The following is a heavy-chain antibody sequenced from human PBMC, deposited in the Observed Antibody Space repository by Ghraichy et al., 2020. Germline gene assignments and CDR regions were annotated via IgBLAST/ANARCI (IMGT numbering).Heavy chain of an antibody. D-gene: IGHD5-24*01. J-gene: IGHJ5*02. V-gene: IGHV4-39*01. CDR2: IYYSGST. CDR1: GGSVSTSSYY. Sequence: GSLSLTCTVSGGSVSTSSYYWGWIRQPPGKGLEWIGHIYYSGSTYYNPSLKSRVTISVDTSKNQFSLKLSSVTAADTALYYCARRGYLTTIRDWFDPWGQGTPVTVSS. CDR3: ARRGYLTTIRDWFDP.